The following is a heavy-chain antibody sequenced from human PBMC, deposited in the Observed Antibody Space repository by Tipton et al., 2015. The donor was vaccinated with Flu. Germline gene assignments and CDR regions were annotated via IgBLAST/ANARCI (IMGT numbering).Heavy chain of an antibody. CDR3: AKAPKITMIVVVPVGMDV. CDR2: ISYDGSNK. V-gene: IGHV3-30*18. Sequence: SLRLSCAASGFTFSSYGMHWVRQAPGKGLEWVAVISYDGSNKYYADSVKGRFTISRDNSKNTLYLQMNSLRAEDTAVYYCAKAPKITMIVVVPVGMDVWGQGTTVTVSS. J-gene: IGHJ6*02. CDR1: GFTFSSYG. D-gene: IGHD3-22*01.